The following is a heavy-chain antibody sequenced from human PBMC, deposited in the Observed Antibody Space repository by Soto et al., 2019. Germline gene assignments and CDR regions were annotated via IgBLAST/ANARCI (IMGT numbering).Heavy chain of an antibody. V-gene: IGHV1-69*13. Sequence: SVKVSCKASGGTFSSYAISWVRQAPGQGLEWMGGIIPIFGTANYAQKFQGRVTITADESTSTAYMELSSLRSEDTAVYYCATKVSSRENYYYYYGMDVWGQGTTVTVSS. D-gene: IGHD6-13*01. J-gene: IGHJ6*02. CDR1: GGTFSSYA. CDR2: IIPIFGTA. CDR3: ATKVSSRENYYYYYGMDV.